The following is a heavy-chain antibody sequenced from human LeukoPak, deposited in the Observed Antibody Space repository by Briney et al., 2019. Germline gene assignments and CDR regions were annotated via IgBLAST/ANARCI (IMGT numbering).Heavy chain of an antibody. Sequence: PGGSLRLSCAASGFTFRSYPMNWVRQAPGKGLEWVSSISGSGGSTYYADSVKGRFTISRDNSKNTLYLQMNSLRAEDTAVYYCAKDAVRGRFDPWGQGTMVTVSS. CDR2: ISGSGGST. CDR1: GFTFRSYP. V-gene: IGHV3-23*01. D-gene: IGHD3-10*01. J-gene: IGHJ5*02. CDR3: AKDAVRGRFDP.